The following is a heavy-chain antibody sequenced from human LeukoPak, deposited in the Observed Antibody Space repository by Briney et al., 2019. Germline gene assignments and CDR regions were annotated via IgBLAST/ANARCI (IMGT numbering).Heavy chain of an antibody. CDR3: ARVRYSYGPLDY. Sequence: SQTLSLTCTVSGGSISSGGYYWSWIRQHPGKGLEWIGYIYYSGSTYYNPSLKSRVTISVDTSKNQFSLKLSSVTAADTAVYYCARVRYSYGPLDYWGQGTLVIVSS. D-gene: IGHD5-18*01. J-gene: IGHJ4*02. V-gene: IGHV4-31*03. CDR1: GGSISSGGYY. CDR2: IYYSGST.